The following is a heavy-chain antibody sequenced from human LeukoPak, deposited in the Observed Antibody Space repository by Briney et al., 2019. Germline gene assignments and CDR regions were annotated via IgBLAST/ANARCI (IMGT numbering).Heavy chain of an antibody. CDR1: GYTFTGYY. CDR2: INPATGRT. CDR3: SVAISGFWYFDL. J-gene: IGHJ2*01. V-gene: IGHV1-2*02. D-gene: IGHD6-19*01. Sequence: ASVKVSCKASGYTFTGYYIHWVRQAPGQGLEWLGWINPATGRTNYAQRFRSRVAMTRDTSNGTAYMELGSLKPDDTAMYYCSVAISGFWYFDLWGRGTVVTVSS.